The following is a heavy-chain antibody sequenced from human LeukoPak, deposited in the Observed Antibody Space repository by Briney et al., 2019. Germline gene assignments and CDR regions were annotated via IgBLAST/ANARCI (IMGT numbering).Heavy chain of an antibody. CDR3: ARHDAFGGNPTFDY. CDR2: MHHSGNT. Sequence: SETLSLTCTVSGGSISTSSYYWGWIRQPPGRGLEWIVSMHHSGNTYYNASLRSRVTISMDTSENQFSLKVNSVTAADTAVDWCARHDAFGGNPTFDYWGQGTLITVSS. V-gene: IGHV4-39*01. D-gene: IGHD4-23*01. J-gene: IGHJ4*02. CDR1: GGSISTSSYY.